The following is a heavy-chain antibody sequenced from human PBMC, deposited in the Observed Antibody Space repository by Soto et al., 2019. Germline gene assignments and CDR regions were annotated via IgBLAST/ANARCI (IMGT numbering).Heavy chain of an antibody. Sequence: EVQLVESGGGLVQPGGSLRLSCAASGFTFQTHWLSWVRQAPGKGLEWVAHIKEDGGETQYLDSVKGRFTISRDNIEKSLHLHLSRRRAEDTAVYYCARIGDGASNYYGMDVWGQGTTVTV. V-gene: IGHV3-7*01. CDR2: IKEDGGET. CDR1: GFTFQTHW. D-gene: IGHD2-8*01. J-gene: IGHJ6*02. CDR3: ARIGDGASNYYGMDV.